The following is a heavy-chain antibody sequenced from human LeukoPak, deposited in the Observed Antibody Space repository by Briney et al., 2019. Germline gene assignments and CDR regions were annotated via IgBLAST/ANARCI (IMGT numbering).Heavy chain of an antibody. D-gene: IGHD6-13*01. CDR2: ISSSGRTI. CDR3: ARVGYSSSWYRKYYFDY. V-gene: IGHV3-48*03. J-gene: IGHJ4*02. CDR1: GFTFSSYE. Sequence: GGSLRLSCSASGFTFSSYEMNWVRQAPGKGLEWVSYISSSGRTIYYADSVKGRFTISRDNAKNSMYLQMNSLRAEDTAVYYCARVGYSSSWYRKYYFDYWGQGTLVTVSS.